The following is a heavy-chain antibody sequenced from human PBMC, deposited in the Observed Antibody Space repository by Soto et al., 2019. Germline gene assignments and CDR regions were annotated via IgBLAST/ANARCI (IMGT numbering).Heavy chain of an antibody. CDR1: GGSISSYY. J-gene: IGHJ5*02. V-gene: IGHV4-59*08. CDR2: IYYSGST. Sequence: SETLSLTCTVSGGSISSYYWSWIRQPPGKGLEWIGYIYYSGSTNYNPSLKSRVTISVDTSKNQFSLKLSSVTAADTAVYYCARHARYYDILTGYSTLSWFDPWGQGTLVTV. CDR3: ARHARYYDILTGYSTLSWFDP. D-gene: IGHD3-9*01.